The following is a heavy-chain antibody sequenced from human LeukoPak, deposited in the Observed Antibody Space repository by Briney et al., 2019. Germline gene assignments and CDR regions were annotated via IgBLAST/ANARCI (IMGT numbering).Heavy chain of an antibody. Sequence: GGSLRLSCAATGFTFSDYYMSWIRQAPGKGLEWVSYISSSGSTIYYAGSVKGRFTISRDNAKDSLYLQMNSLRAEDTAVYYCARGIVVVPAAILTGAFDYWGQGTLVTVSS. V-gene: IGHV3-11*01. CDR1: GFTFSDYY. J-gene: IGHJ4*02. D-gene: IGHD2-2*01. CDR3: ARGIVVVPAAILTGAFDY. CDR2: ISSSGSTI.